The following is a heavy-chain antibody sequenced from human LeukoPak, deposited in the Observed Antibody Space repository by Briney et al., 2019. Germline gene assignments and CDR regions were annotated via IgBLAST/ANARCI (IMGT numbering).Heavy chain of an antibody. Sequence: GGSLRLSCAASGFTFSNAWMSWVRQAPGKGLDWVGRIRSKTDGGTADHAASVRGRFIISRDDSKNMLYLRMNSLKIEDTAVYYCSTWTDLYDYWGQGTLVTVSS. CDR2: IRSKTDGGTA. CDR1: GFTFSNAW. D-gene: IGHD3/OR15-3a*01. J-gene: IGHJ4*02. CDR3: STWTDLYDY. V-gene: IGHV3-15*01.